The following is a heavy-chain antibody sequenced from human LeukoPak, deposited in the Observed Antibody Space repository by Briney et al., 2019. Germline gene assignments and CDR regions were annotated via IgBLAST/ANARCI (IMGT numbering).Heavy chain of an antibody. CDR3: AREGCSSTSCPLDY. D-gene: IGHD2-2*01. Sequence: SETLSLTCTVSGGSISSYFWSRIRQPPGKGLEWIGYIYYSGSTNYNPSLKSRVTISVDTSKNQFSLKLSSVTAADTAVYYCAREGCSSTSCPLDYWGQGTLVTVSS. CDR2: IYYSGST. J-gene: IGHJ4*02. V-gene: IGHV4-59*01. CDR1: GGSISSYF.